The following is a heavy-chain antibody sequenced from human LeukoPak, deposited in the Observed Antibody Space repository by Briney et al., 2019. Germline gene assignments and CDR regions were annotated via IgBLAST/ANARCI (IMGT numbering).Heavy chain of an antibody. V-gene: IGHV4-59*08. CDR1: GGSISSYY. Sequence: SETLSLTCTVSGGSISSYYWSWIRQPPGRGLEWIGYIHYSGSTDYNPSLKSRVTISVDTSKNQFSLKLNSVTAADTAVYYCARRSDDSSGYYVYWGQGTLVTASS. J-gene: IGHJ4*02. CDR2: IHYSGST. CDR3: ARRSDDSSGYYVY. D-gene: IGHD3-22*01.